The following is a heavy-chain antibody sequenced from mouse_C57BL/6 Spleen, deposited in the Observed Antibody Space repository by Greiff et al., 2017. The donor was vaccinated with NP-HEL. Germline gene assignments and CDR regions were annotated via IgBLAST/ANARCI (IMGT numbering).Heavy chain of an antibody. J-gene: IGHJ2*01. Sequence: VQLQQSGAELVKPGASVKISCKASGYAFSSYWMNWVKQRPGKGLEWIGQIYPGDGDTNYNGKFKGKATLTADKSSSTAYMQLSSLTSEDSAVYFCARYRNYYGSSYPRFDYWGQGTTLTVSS. V-gene: IGHV1-80*01. CDR3: ARYRNYYGSSYPRFDY. D-gene: IGHD1-1*01. CDR2: IYPGDGDT. CDR1: GYAFSSYW.